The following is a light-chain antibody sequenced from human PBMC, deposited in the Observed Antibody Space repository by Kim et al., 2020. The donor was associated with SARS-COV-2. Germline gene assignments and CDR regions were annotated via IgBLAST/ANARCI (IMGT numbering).Light chain of an antibody. V-gene: IGKV1-16*02. CDR1: QDINHY. CDR2: AVS. CDR3: QQYKSYPRT. J-gene: IGKJ1*01. Sequence: DIQMAKSPSSLSASVGDRVTITCRASQDINHYLAWFQQKPGKAPKSLIYAVSNLQRGVPSKFSGSGSGTHFTLTISSLQPEDFATYYCQQYKSYPRTFGQGTKVDIK.